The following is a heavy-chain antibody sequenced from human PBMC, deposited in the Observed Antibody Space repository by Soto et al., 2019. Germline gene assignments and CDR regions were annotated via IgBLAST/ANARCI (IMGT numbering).Heavy chain of an antibody. CDR1: GDSVNSGTYY. D-gene: IGHD2-2*01. CDR2: IYNSGTT. V-gene: IGHV4-61*01. J-gene: IGHJ4*02. Sequence: PSETLSLTCTVSGDSVNSGTYYWSWIRQPPGKGLEWIGYIYNSGTTKYNPSLKSRVTISVDTSKNQFSLNLSSVTAADTAVYFCARAKTTILVPENYWGQGTPVTVSS. CDR3: ARAKTTILVPENY.